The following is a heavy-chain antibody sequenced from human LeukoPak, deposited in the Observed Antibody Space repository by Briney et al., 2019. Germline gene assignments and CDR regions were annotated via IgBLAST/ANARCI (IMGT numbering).Heavy chain of an antibody. CDR3: ARGGWGYGSGSYYVI. J-gene: IGHJ3*02. Sequence: GASVKVSCKASGYTFTSYGISWVRQAPGQGLEWMGWISAYNGITNYAQKLQGRVTMTTDTSTSTAYMELRSLRSDDTAVYYCARGGWGYGSGSYYVIWGQGTMVTVPS. CDR2: ISAYNGIT. D-gene: IGHD3-10*01. V-gene: IGHV1-18*01. CDR1: GYTFTSYG.